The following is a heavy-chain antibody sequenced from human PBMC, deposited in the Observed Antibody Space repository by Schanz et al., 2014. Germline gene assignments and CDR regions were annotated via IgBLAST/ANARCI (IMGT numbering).Heavy chain of an antibody. V-gene: IGHV1-2*04. CDR2: INPNSGTT. CDR3: ARAFGGYDPAGALDY. Sequence: QVQLVQSGAEVKKPGASVKVSCKASGYTFTGYYMHWVRQAPGQGLEWMGWINPNSGTTNYAQKFQGWVTMTRGTSISTAYMELSRLKSDDTAVYYCARAFGGYDPAGALDYWGQGTLXTVSS. J-gene: IGHJ4*02. D-gene: IGHD5-12*01. CDR1: GYTFTGYY.